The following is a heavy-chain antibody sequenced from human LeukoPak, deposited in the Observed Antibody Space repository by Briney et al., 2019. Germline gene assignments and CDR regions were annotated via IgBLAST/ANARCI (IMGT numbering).Heavy chain of an antibody. J-gene: IGHJ4*02. CDR3: ASGGYERGRRKFDY. D-gene: IGHD5-12*01. CDR1: GFTVSGNY. CDR2: IYSGGST. Sequence: GGSLRLSCAASGFTVSGNYMSWVRQAPGKGLEWVSVIYSGGSTYYADSVKGRFTISRDNSKNTLYLQMNSLRAEDTAVYYCASGGYERGRRKFDYWGQGTLVTVSS. V-gene: IGHV3-66*01.